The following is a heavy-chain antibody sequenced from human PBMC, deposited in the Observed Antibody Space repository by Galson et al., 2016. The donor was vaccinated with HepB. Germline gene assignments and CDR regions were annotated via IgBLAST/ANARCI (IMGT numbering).Heavy chain of an antibody. CDR2: ISYDGSNK. J-gene: IGHJ4*02. V-gene: IGHV3-30*18. CDR3: AKDGGPEYGGSSRAPYYCDY. Sequence: SLRLSCAASGFTFSTYGMHWVRQAPGKGLEWVAVISYDGSNKKYADSVKGRFTISRDNSKNTLYLQMNSLRAEDAAVYYCAKDGGPEYGGSSRAPYYCDYWGQGTLVTVSS. D-gene: IGHD6-6*01. CDR1: GFTFSTYG.